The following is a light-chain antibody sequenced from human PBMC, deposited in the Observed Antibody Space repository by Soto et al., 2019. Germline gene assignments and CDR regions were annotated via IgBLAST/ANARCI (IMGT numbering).Light chain of an antibody. V-gene: IGLV2-11*01. CDR1: SSDVGGYDY. Sequence: QSALTQPRSVSGSPGQSVTISCTGTSSDVGGYDYVSWYQQHPGKAPKLMIFDVNKRPSGVPDRFSGSKSGNTASLTISGLQAEDEADYYCSSYTNSNTQVFGGGTKLTVL. CDR2: DVN. J-gene: IGLJ3*02. CDR3: SSYTNSNTQV.